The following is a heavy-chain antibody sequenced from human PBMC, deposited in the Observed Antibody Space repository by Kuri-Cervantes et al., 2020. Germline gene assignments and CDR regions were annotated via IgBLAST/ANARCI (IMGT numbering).Heavy chain of an antibody. CDR1: GFTFSSYS. Sequence: GGSLRLSCAASGFTFSSYSMNWVRQAPGKGLEWVSSISSSSSYIYYADSVKGRFTISRDNAKNSLYLQMNSLRDEDTAVYYCATNRRWPQFPYYYGMDVWGQGTTVTVSS. CDR3: ATNRRWPQFPYYYGMDV. CDR2: ISSSSSYI. D-gene: IGHD5-24*01. V-gene: IGHV3-21*01. J-gene: IGHJ6*02.